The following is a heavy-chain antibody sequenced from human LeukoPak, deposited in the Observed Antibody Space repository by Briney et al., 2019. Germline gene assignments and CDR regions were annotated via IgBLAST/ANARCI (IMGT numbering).Heavy chain of an antibody. CDR2: IIAILGIA. CDR3: ASEANSGYYSGTWFDP. Sequence: SVKVSCKASGCTFSSYAISWVRQAPGQGLEWMGRIIAILGIANYAQKFQGRVTITADKSTSTAYMELSSLRSEDTAVYYCASEANSGYYSGTWFDPWGQGTLVTVSS. V-gene: IGHV1-69*04. J-gene: IGHJ5*02. D-gene: IGHD3-22*01. CDR1: GCTFSSYA.